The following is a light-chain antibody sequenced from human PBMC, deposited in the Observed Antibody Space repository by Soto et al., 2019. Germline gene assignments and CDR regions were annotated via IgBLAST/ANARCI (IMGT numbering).Light chain of an antibody. CDR1: ERIYSAY. CDR2: GTS. Sequence: EVVLTQSPGTLSLSRGERATLSCRASERIYSAYLGWYQQKPGQAPRLLIYGTSSRATGIPDRFSGSGSGTDFTLTISRLEPEDFAVYYCQQYGNSPITFGQGTRRENK. CDR3: QQYGNSPIT. J-gene: IGKJ5*01. V-gene: IGKV3-20*01.